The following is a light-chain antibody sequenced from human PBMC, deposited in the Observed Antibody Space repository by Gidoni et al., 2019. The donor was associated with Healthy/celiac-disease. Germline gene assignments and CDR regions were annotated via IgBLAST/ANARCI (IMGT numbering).Light chain of an antibody. CDR2: GAS. J-gene: IGKJ2*01. CDR1: QSVSSSY. CDR3: QQYGSSPRT. V-gene: IGKV3-20*01. Sequence: EIVLTQSPGTLSLSPGERATLSCRASQSVSSSYLACYQQKPGQAPRLLIYGASSRATGLPDSFSGSGSGTDFTLTISSLEPEDFAVYYCQQYGSSPRTFGQGPKLEIK.